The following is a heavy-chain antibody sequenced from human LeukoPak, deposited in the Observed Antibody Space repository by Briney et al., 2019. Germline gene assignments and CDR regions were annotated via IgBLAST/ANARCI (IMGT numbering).Heavy chain of an antibody. CDR3: AREPYIVVVPAGAFDI. CDR1: GYTFTSYT. J-gene: IGHJ3*02. V-gene: IGHV7-4-1*02. D-gene: IGHD2-2*01. Sequence: ASVKVSCKASGYTFTSYTMNWVRQAPGQGLEWMGWINTNTGNPTYAQGFTGRFVFSLDTSVSTAYLQISSLKAEDTAVYYCAREPYIVVVPAGAFDIWGQGTMVTVSS. CDR2: INTNTGNP.